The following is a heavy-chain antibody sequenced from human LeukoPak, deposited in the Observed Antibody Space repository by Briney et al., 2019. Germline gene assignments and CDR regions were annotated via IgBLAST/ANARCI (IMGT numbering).Heavy chain of an antibody. CDR1: GGSISSGGYY. V-gene: IGHV4-30-2*01. D-gene: IGHD6-6*01. CDR2: IYHSGST. Sequence: SQTLSLTCTVSGGSISSGGYYWSWIRQPPGKGLEWIGYIYHSGSTYYNPSLKSRVTISVDRSKNQFSLKLSSVTAADTAVYYCASNGGIAARGDNWFDPWGQGTLVTVSS. CDR3: ASNGGIAARGDNWFDP. J-gene: IGHJ5*02.